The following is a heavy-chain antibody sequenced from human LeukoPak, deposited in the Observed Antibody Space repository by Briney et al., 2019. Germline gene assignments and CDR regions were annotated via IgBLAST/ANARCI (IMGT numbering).Heavy chain of an antibody. V-gene: IGHV1-2*06. CDR3: ARDLSRSPAWFDP. J-gene: IGHJ5*02. CDR1: GYTFTGYY. D-gene: IGHD3-16*02. Sequence: ASVKVSCKASGYTFTGYYMHWVRQAPGQGLEWMGRINPNSGGTNYAQKFHGRVIKTSDTSISTAYMELSRLRSDDTAVYYCARDLSRSPAWFDPCGHATLVTVSS. CDR2: INPNSGGT.